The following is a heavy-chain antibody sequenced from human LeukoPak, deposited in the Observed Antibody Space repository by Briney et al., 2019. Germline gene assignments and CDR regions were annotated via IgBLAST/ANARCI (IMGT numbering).Heavy chain of an antibody. CDR2: IYYSGST. CDR1: GGSISSYY. D-gene: IGHD3-10*01. V-gene: IGHV4-59*08. J-gene: IGHJ6*02. CDR3: ARQSYYGLGDV. Sequence: SETLSLTCTVSGGSISSYYWSWIRQPPGKGLEWIGYIYYSGSTNYNPSLKSRVTISVDTSKNQFSLKLSSVTAADTAVYYCARQSYYGLGDVWGQGTTVTVSS.